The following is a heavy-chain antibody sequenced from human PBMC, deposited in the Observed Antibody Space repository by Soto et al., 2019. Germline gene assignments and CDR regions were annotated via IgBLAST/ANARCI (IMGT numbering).Heavy chain of an antibody. Sequence: QVQLQESGPGLVKPSQTLSLTCTVSGGSISSGGYYWSWIRQHPGKGLEWIGYIYYSGSTYYNPSLKSGVTISVDTSKNQFSLKLSSVTAADTAVYYCARENASGLRTLDYWGQGTLVTVSS. D-gene: IGHD3-16*01. J-gene: IGHJ4*02. CDR1: GGSISSGGYY. V-gene: IGHV4-31*03. CDR3: ARENASGLRTLDY. CDR2: IYYSGST.